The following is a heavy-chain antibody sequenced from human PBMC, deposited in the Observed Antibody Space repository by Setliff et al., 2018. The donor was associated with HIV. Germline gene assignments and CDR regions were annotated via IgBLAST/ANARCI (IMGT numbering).Heavy chain of an antibody. CDR3: ARAGRRTGHSYTWFDP. Sequence: TLSLTCTVSGGSISSGDYYWSWIRQPPGKGLEWIGYTYYSGYTQYNPSFKSRVTMSLDMSTNQFSLKLNSVTAADTAVYYCARAGRRTGHSYTWFDPWGQGTLVTVSS. CDR1: GGSISSGDYY. V-gene: IGHV4-30-4*01. CDR2: TYYSGYT. J-gene: IGHJ5*02. D-gene: IGHD3-16*01.